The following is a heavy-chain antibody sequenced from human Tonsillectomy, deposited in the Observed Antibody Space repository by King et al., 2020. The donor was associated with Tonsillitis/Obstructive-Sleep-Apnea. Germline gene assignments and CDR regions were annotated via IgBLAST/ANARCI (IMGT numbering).Heavy chain of an antibody. CDR3: ATMVQGVIH. D-gene: IGHD3-10*01. V-gene: IGHV3-30*17. Sequence: VQLVESGGGVVQPGRSLRLSCAASGFTFSSYAMHWVRQAPGKGLEWVALISYDGSNKYYADSVKGRFTISRDSSKNTLYLQMNSLRAEDTAIYYCATMVQGVIHWGLGTLVTVSS. CDR2: ISYDGSNK. CDR1: GFTFSSYA. J-gene: IGHJ4*02.